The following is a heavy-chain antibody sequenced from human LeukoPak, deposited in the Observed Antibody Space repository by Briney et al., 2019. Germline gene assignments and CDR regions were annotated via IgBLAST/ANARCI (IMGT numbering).Heavy chain of an antibody. CDR1: GFSLSTSGVG. D-gene: IGHD1-7*01. CDR2: IYWNDDK. V-gene: IGHV2-5*01. J-gene: IGHJ5*02. Sequence: ESGPTLVKPTQTLTLTCTFSGFSLSTSGVGVGWIRQPPGKALEWLALIYWNDDKRYSPSLKSRLTITKDTSKNQVVLTMTNMDPVDTATYYCAHSNNWNYGENWFDPWGQGTLVTVSS. CDR3: AHSNNWNYGENWFDP.